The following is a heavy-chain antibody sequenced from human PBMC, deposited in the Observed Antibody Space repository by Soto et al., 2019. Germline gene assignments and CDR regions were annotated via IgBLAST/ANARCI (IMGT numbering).Heavy chain of an antibody. CDR2: IIPIFGTA. V-gene: IGHV1-69*13. Sequence: SVKVSCKASGGTFSSYAISWVRQAPGQGLEWMGGIIPIFGTANYAQKFQGRVTITADESTSTAYMELSSLRSEDTAVYYCARRRSVAAAQRGDYYYYYGMDVWGQGTTVTVPS. CDR3: ARRRSVAAAQRGDYYYYYGMDV. D-gene: IGHD6-13*01. CDR1: GGTFSSYA. J-gene: IGHJ6*02.